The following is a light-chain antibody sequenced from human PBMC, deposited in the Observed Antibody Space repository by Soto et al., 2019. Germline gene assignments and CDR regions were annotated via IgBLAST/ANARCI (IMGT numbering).Light chain of an antibody. Sequence: QSVLTQPPSASGTPGQRVIISCSGSSSNIGSNTVNWYQHLPGTAPKLLIYSNYQRPSGVPDRFSGSKSGTSASLVISGLQSEDEADYYCAAWDDSLNGHYVFGTGTKVTVL. CDR2: SNY. J-gene: IGLJ1*01. CDR3: AAWDDSLNGHYV. CDR1: SSNIGSNT. V-gene: IGLV1-44*01.